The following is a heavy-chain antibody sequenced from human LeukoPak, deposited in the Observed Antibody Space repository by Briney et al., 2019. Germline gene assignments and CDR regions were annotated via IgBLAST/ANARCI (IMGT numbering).Heavy chain of an antibody. CDR3: ARGGGRSSGSYRLPHPFDY. CDR2: INHSGST. Sequence: PSETLSLTCAVYGGSFSGYYWSWIRQPPGKGLEWIGEINHSGSTNYNPSLKSRVTISVDTSKNQFSLKLSSVTAADTAVYYCARGGGRSSGSYRLPHPFDYWGQGTLVTVSS. CDR1: GGSFSGYY. V-gene: IGHV4-34*01. J-gene: IGHJ4*02. D-gene: IGHD3-10*01.